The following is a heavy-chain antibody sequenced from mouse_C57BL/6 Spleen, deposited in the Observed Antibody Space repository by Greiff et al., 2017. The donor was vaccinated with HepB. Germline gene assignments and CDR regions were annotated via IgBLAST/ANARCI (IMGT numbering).Heavy chain of an antibody. D-gene: IGHD1-1*01. V-gene: IGHV1-82*01. J-gene: IGHJ2*01. CDR1: GYAFSSSW. Sequence: VNVVESGPELVKPGASVKISCKASGYAFSSSWMNWVKQRPGKGLEWIGRIYPGDGDTNYNGKFKGKATLTADKSSSTAYMQLSSLTSEDSAVYFCARSDITTVVAFDYWGQGTTLTVSS. CDR3: ARSDITTVVAFDY. CDR2: IYPGDGDT.